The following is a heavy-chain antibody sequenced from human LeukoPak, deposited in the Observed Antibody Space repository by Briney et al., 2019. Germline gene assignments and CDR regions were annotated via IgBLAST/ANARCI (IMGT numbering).Heavy chain of an antibody. Sequence: SETLSLTCTVSGGSISSSSYYWGWIRQPPGKGLEWIGSIYYSGSTYYNPSLKSRVTISVDTSKNQFSLKLSSVTAADTAVYYCAREGGYYYGSGTAEAFDIWGQGTMVTVSS. V-gene: IGHV4-39*07. CDR2: IYYSGST. CDR1: GGSISSSSYY. D-gene: IGHD3-10*01. J-gene: IGHJ3*02. CDR3: AREGGYYYGSGTAEAFDI.